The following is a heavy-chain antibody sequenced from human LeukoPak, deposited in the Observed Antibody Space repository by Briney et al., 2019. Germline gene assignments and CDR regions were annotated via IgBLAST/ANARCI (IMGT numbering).Heavy chain of an antibody. CDR2: IIPIFGTA. J-gene: IGHJ4*02. CDR3: ARGYCSSTSCYPDFDY. CDR1: GYTFTGYY. V-gene: IGHV1-69*05. Sequence: SVKVSCKASGYTFTGYYMHWVRQAPGQGLEWMGRIIPIFGTANYAQKLQGRVTITTDESTSTAYMELSSLRSEDTAVYYCARGYCSSTSCYPDFDYWGQGTLVTVSS. D-gene: IGHD2-2*01.